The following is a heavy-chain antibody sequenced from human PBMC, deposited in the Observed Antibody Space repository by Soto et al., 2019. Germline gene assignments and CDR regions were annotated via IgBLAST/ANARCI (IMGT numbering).Heavy chain of an antibody. D-gene: IGHD3-22*01. CDR3: ARYIGYYDSAGYFDY. CDR2: ISSSGSII. J-gene: IGHJ4*02. V-gene: IGHV3-11*01. CDR1: GFTFSDYY. Sequence: GGSLRLSCVASGFTFSDYYMSWIRQAPGKGLEWVSYISSSGSIIYYTDSVKGRFTISRDNAKNSLYMQMNSLRAEDTAVYYCARYIGYYDSAGYFDYSGQGTMLTVSS.